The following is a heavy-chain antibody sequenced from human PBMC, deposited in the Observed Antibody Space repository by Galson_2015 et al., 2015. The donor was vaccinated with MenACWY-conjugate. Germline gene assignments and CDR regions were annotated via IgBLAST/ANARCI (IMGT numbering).Heavy chain of an antibody. V-gene: IGHV4-59*11. J-gene: IGHJ4*02. Sequence: TLSLTCTVSGGSISSHYWSWFRQSPEKGLEWLAYIAYSGGSNYNPSLNGRTTISLDTSKNQFSLKLTSVTAADTAVYYCARDLVRGVIAPLNYWGQGSLVTVSS. D-gene: IGHD3-10*01. CDR3: ARDLVRGVIAPLNY. CDR1: GGSISSHY. CDR2: IAYSGGS.